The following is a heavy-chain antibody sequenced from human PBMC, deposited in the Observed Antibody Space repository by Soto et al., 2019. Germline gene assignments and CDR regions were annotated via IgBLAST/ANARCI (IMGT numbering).Heavy chain of an antibody. V-gene: IGHV4-59*01. Sequence: SETLPFTYAGSGFSINSFCCRWFRQPPGKALEWIGYIYYSGTTNYNPSLKSRVTISVDTSKNQFSLRLSSVTAADTAVYYCARAGGRYAITAYDVRVPGTLVT. J-gene: IGHJ3*01. D-gene: IGHD1-26*01. CDR2: IYYSGTT. CDR3: ARAGGRYAITAYDV. CDR1: GFSINSFC.